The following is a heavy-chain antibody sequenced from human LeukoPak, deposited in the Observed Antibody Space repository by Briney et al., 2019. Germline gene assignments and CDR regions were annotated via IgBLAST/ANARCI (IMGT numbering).Heavy chain of an antibody. D-gene: IGHD3-22*01. Sequence: GGSLRLSCAASGFTFSSYAMSWVRQAPGKGLEWVSASSGSGGSTYNADSVKGRFTISRDNSKNTLYLQMNSLGAEDTAVYYCAKMYYDSSGHFDYWGQGTLVTVSS. CDR1: GFTFSSYA. CDR2: SSGSGGST. CDR3: AKMYYDSSGHFDY. V-gene: IGHV3-23*01. J-gene: IGHJ4*02.